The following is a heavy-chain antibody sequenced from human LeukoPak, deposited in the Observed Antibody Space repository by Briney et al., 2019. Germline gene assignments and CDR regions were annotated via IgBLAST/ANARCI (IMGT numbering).Heavy chain of an antibody. J-gene: IGHJ5*02. D-gene: IGHD5-18*01. CDR2: ISSSSSYI. V-gene: IGHV3-21*01. CDR1: GFTFSSYS. Sequence: GGSLRLSCAASGFTFSSYSMNWVRQAPGKGLEWVSSISSSSSYIYYADSVKGRFTISRDNAKNSLYLQMNSLRAEDTAVYYCARGPSYGFDWFDPWGQGTLVTVSS. CDR3: ARGPSYGFDWFDP.